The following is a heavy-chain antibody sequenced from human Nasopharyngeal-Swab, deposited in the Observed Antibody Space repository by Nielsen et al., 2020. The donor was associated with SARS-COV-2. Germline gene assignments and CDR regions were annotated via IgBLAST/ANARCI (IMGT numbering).Heavy chain of an antibody. J-gene: IGHJ3*02. CDR1: GYTCTSYD. D-gene: IGHD1-14*01. CDR3: ANGITGATFDI. CDR2: MNPNSGNS. V-gene: IGHV1-8*01. Sequence: ASSKVSSKASGYTCTSYDINWVLHATAQGLQWMVWMNPNSGNSGYAQKLQGRVTMNRNTSISTAYMELSRLRSEDTAVYYGANGITGATFDIWGQGTMVTVSS.